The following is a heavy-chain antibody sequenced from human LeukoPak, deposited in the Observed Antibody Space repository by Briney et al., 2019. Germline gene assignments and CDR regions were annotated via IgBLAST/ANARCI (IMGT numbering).Heavy chain of an antibody. D-gene: IGHD5-18*01. Sequence: ASVKVSCKASGYTFTGYYMHWVRQAPGQGLEWMGWINPNSGGTNYAQKFQGRVTMTRDTSISTAYMELSRLRSDDTAVYYCARVDVDAAMVSDYWGQGTLVTVSS. CDR3: ARVDVDAAMVSDY. V-gene: IGHV1-2*02. CDR2: INPNSGGT. J-gene: IGHJ4*02. CDR1: GYTFTGYY.